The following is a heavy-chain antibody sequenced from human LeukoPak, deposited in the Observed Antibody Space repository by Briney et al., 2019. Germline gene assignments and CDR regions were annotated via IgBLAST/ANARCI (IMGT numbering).Heavy chain of an antibody. J-gene: IGHJ4*02. CDR2: IWYDGSDK. CDR3: ARDVSSGREYYFDY. V-gene: IGHV3-33*08. D-gene: IGHD6-6*01. CDR1: GFTFSSYA. Sequence: GGSLRLSCAASGFTFSSYAMSWVRRAPGKGLEWVAVIWYDGSDKYYADSVKGRFTISRDNSKNTLFLEMNSLRAEDTAVYYCARDVSSGREYYFDYWGQGTLVTVSS.